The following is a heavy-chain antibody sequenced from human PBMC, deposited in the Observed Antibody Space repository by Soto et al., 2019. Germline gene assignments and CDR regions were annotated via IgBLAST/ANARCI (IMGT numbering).Heavy chain of an antibody. CDR1: GGTFSSYA. D-gene: IGHD2-15*01. Sequence: QVQLVQSGAEVKKPGSSVKVSCKASGGTFSSYAISWVRQAPGQGLEWMGGIIPIFGTANYAQKFQGRVTITADESTSTAYMELSSLRSEDTAVYYCASDSGQQSWNYYYYGMDVCGQGTTVTVSS. CDR3: ASDSGQQSWNYYYYGMDV. J-gene: IGHJ6*02. CDR2: IIPIFGTA. V-gene: IGHV1-69*01.